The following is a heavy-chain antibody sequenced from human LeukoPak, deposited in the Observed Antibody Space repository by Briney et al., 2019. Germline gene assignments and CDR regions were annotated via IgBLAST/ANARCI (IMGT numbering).Heavy chain of an antibody. CDR2: IYYSGST. D-gene: IGHD3-3*01. V-gene: IGHV4-39*01. CDR3: ARRVTIFGVDHGLD. CDR1: GGSISSSSYY. Sequence: SETLSLTCTVSGGSISSSSYYWGWIRQPPGKGLEWIGSIYYSGSTNYNPSLQSRVTVSVDVSKNHLSLKLSSVTAADTAVYYCARRVTIFGVDHGLDWGQGTLVTVSS. J-gene: IGHJ4*02.